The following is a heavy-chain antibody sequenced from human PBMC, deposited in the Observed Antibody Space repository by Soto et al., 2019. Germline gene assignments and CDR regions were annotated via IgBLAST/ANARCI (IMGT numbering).Heavy chain of an antibody. Sequence: EVQLLESGGASVQPGGSVRLSCVVSGFAFSRYGMSWVRKAPGKGLEWVAHISGSGYSINYAESVKGRFTISRDNAKGTLYLQMNSRTVEYTAPYYCSRVGPGADYWGQGTLGTVSS. CDR3: SRVGPGADY. J-gene: IGHJ4*02. CDR1: GFAFSRYG. V-gene: IGHV3-23*01. CDR2: ISGSGYSI. D-gene: IGHD1-1*01.